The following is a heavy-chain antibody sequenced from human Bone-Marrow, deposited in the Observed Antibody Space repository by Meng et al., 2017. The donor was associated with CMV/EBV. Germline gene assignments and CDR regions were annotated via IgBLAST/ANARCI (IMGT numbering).Heavy chain of an antibody. CDR2: IGTAGDT. V-gene: IGHV3-13*01. CDR3: AGGGSNSLIDY. Sequence: GESLKISCAASGFTFSSYDMHWVRQATGKGLEWVSAIGTAGDTYYPGSVKGRFTISRENAKNSLYLQMNSLRAGDTAVYYCAGGGSNSLIDYWGQGTLVTVS. J-gene: IGHJ4*02. CDR1: GFTFSSYD. D-gene: IGHD6-13*01.